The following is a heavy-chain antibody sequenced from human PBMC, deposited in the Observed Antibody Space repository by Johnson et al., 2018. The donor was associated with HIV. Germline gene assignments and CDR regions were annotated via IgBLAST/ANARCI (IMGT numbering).Heavy chain of an antibody. CDR1: GLSFSNFG. CDR3: AREATGTTNAFYM. CDR2: ISYDGSNK. J-gene: IGHJ3*02. D-gene: IGHD1-7*01. V-gene: IGHV3-30*03. Sequence: QVQLVESGGGVVQPGKSLTLSCVGSGLSFSNFGIHWVRQAPGKGPEWVAVISYDGSNKYYTDSLKGRFTISRDNAKNSLYLQMNSLRAEDTAVYYCAREATGTTNAFYMWGQGTMVTVSS.